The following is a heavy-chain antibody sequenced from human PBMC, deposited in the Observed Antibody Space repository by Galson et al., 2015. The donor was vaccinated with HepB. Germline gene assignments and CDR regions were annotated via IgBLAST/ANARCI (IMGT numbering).Heavy chain of an antibody. D-gene: IGHD2-2*02. CDR1: GFTFSSYA. J-gene: IGHJ5*02. Sequence: SLRLSCAASGFTFSSYAMNWVRQAPGKGLEWVSAISGSGGTTYYADSVKGRFTISRDNSKNTLYLQMNSLRAEDTAVYYCAKAAWSQLIYGPGFDPWGQGTLVTVSS. V-gene: IGHV3-23*01. CDR3: AKAAWSQLIYGPGFDP. CDR2: ISGSGGTT.